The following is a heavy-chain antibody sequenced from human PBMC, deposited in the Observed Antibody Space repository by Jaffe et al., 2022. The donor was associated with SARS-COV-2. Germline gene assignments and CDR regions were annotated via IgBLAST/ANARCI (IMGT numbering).Heavy chain of an antibody. CDR1: GFTFSSYG. CDR3: ANCGGDCYPWDYFDY. J-gene: IGHJ4*02. D-gene: IGHD2-21*02. Sequence: QVQLVESGGGVVQPGRSLRLSCAASGFTFSSYGMHWVRQAPGKGLEWVAVISYDGSNKYYADSVKGRFTISRDNSKNTLYLQMNSLRAEDTAVYYCANCGGDCYPWDYFDYWGQGTLVTVSS. CDR2: ISYDGSNK. V-gene: IGHV3-30*18.